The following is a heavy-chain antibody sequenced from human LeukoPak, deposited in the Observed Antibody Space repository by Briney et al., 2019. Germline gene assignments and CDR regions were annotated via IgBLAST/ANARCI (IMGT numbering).Heavy chain of an antibody. CDR2: IRYDGSNK. J-gene: IGHJ4*02. V-gene: IGHV3-30*02. CDR3: AKEYSIVGGGSFDY. Sequence: PGGSLRLSCAASGFTFSSYGMHWVRQAPGKGLEWVAFIRYDGSNKYYADSVKGRFTISRDNSKNTLYLQMNSLRAEDTAVYYCAKEYSIVGGGSFDYWGQGTLVTVSS. D-gene: IGHD1-26*01. CDR1: GFTFSSYG.